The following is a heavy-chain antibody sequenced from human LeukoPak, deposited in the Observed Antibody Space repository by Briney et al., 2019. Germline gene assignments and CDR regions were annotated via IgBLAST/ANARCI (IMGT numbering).Heavy chain of an antibody. Sequence: ASVKVSCKASGYTLTSYGISWVRQAPGQGLEWMGWISAYNGNTNYAQKLQGRVTMTTDTSTSTAYMELRSLRSDDTAVYYCARLGYCSGGSCAYYYYGMDVWGQGTTVTVSS. J-gene: IGHJ6*02. CDR1: GYTLTSYG. CDR3: ARLGYCSGGSCAYYYYGMDV. D-gene: IGHD2-15*01. CDR2: ISAYNGNT. V-gene: IGHV1-18*01.